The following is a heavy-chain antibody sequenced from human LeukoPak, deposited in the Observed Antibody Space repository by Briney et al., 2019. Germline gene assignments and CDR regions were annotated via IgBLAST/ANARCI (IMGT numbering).Heavy chain of an antibody. CDR1: GGSISSSSYY. D-gene: IGHD2-21*01. CDR3: GRDNGDYDFDF. Sequence: SETLSLTCTVSGGSISSSSYYWGRIRQPRGKGLEWIGNIYYSGSTYYNPSLKSRVTISVDTSKNQFSLRLSSVTAADTAVYYCGRDNGDYDFDFWGQGTLVTVSS. V-gene: IGHV4-39*01. CDR2: IYYSGST. J-gene: IGHJ4*01.